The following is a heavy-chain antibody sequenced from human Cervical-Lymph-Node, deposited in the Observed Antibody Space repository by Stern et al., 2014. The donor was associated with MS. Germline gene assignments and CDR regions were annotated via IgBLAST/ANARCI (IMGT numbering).Heavy chain of an antibody. CDR3: ARMFFGGFDP. CDR1: GFSFNDHY. J-gene: IGHJ5*02. D-gene: IGHD3-10*01. V-gene: IGHV3-11*01. CDR2: ITSSGVI. Sequence: VQLVESGGGLVKPGGSLRLSFAASGFSFNDHYMSWTRQAPGTGLEWVSYITSSGVISYADSVKGRFIVSRDNAKNSLSLQMNSLRAEDTAVYYCARMFFGGFDPWGQGTLVTVSS.